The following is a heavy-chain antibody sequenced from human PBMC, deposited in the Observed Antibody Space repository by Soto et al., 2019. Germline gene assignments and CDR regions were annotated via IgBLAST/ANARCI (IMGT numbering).Heavy chain of an antibody. J-gene: IGHJ3*02. CDR1: GFTFSSYG. D-gene: IGHD3-22*01. Sequence: QVQLVESGGGVVQPGRSLRLSCAASGFTFSSYGMHWVRQAPGKGLEWVAVIWYDGSNKYYADSVKGRFTISRDNSKNTLYLQMNSLRAEDTAVYYCARETDSSGYYLADAFDIWGQGTMVTVSS. CDR2: IWYDGSNK. CDR3: ARETDSSGYYLADAFDI. V-gene: IGHV3-33*01.